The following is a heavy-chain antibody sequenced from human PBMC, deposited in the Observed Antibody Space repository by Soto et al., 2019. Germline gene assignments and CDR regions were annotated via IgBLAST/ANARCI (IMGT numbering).Heavy chain of an antibody. Sequence: SSNPSLACTVYGESIDSRSYYWGWIRQPPRKGLEWIGSIYYRGSTYYNPSLKSRGTISVDTSKNQFSLKLSSVTAADTAVYDGDRHFGDSGGGAACDIGGQGT. D-gene: IGHD4-17*01. V-gene: IGHV4-39*01. CDR3: DRHFGDSGGGAACDI. CDR1: GESIDSRSYY. J-gene: IGHJ3*02. CDR2: IYYRGST.